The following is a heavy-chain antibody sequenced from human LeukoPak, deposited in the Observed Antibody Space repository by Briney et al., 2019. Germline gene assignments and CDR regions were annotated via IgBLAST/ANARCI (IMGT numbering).Heavy chain of an antibody. CDR2: INPYNGNR. Sequence: GASVKVSCKTSGYRFITFGINWVRQAPGQGLEWMGWINPYNGNRYYAKKFQGRFNMTTGTSTSTVYMELRSLRSDDTAVYYCARTSKFLEWLLDFDYWGQGTLVTVSS. D-gene: IGHD3-3*01. J-gene: IGHJ4*02. CDR1: GYRFITFG. CDR3: ARTSKFLEWLLDFDY. V-gene: IGHV1-18*01.